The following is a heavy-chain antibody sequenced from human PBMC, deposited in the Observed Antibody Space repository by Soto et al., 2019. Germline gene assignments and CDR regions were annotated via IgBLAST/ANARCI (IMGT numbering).Heavy chain of an antibody. V-gene: IGHV4-39*01. D-gene: IGHD6-13*01. Sequence: SETLSLTCTVSGGSISSSSYYWGWIRHPPGKGLEWIGSIYYSGSTYYNPSLKSRVTISVDTSKNQFSLKLSSVTAADTAVYYCARHQGITYYGMDVWGQGTTVTVSS. CDR1: GGSISSSSYY. CDR2: IYYSGST. CDR3: ARHQGITYYGMDV. J-gene: IGHJ6*02.